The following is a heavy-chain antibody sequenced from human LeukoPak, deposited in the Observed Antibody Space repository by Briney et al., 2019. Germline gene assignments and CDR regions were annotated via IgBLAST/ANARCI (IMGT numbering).Heavy chain of an antibody. CDR2: IYYSGST. Sequence: PSETLSLTCTVSGGSISSSSYYWGWIRQPPGKGLEWIGSIYYSGSTYYNPSLKSRVTISVDTSKNQFSLKLSSVTAADTAVYYCARPITPHNWFDPWGQGTLVTVSS. CDR1: GGSISSSSYY. J-gene: IGHJ5*02. V-gene: IGHV4-39*01. CDR3: ARPITPHNWFDP. D-gene: IGHD5-24*01.